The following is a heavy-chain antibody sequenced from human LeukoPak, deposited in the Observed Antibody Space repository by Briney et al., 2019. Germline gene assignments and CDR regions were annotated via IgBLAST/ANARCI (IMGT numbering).Heavy chain of an antibody. Sequence: SVKVSCKASGGTFSSYAISWVRQAPGQGFEWMGGIIPIFGTANYAQKFQGRVTITTDESTSTAYMELSSLRSEDTAVYYCARDNYAGANWFDPWAREPWSPSPQ. D-gene: IGHD1-7*01. CDR3: ARDNYAGANWFDP. V-gene: IGHV1-69*05. CDR2: IIPIFGTA. CDR1: GGTFSSYA. J-gene: IGHJ5*02.